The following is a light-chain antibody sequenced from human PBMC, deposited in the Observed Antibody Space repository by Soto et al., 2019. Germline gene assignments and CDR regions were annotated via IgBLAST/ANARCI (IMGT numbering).Light chain of an antibody. CDR3: QQYDTSPRT. J-gene: IGKJ1*01. CDR1: QSVSSNY. Sequence: EVMLPQSPGTLSLSPGDTATLSCRASQSVSSNYLAWYQQKSGQAPRLLIYGASNRATGIPDRFSGSGSGTDFTLTIRRLEPEDCAVYYCQQYDTSPRTFGQGTKVEFK. CDR2: GAS. V-gene: IGKV3-20*01.